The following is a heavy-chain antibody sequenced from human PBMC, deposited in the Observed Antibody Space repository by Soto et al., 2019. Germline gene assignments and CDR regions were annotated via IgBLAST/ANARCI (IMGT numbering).Heavy chain of an antibody. CDR2: ISSRGGNT. J-gene: IGHJ4*02. V-gene: IGHV3-23*01. Sequence: EVQLLESGGGYVQPGGSLRLSCAASGFTFSSFAMTWVRQAPGKGLECVSVISSRGGNTDYADSVKGRFTISRDNSKNTVYLQMKSLRAEDTGVYYCAKAFGALTAGGFDFWGQGTLVTVSS. CDR3: AKAFGALTAGGFDF. D-gene: IGHD3-16*01. CDR1: GFTFSSFA.